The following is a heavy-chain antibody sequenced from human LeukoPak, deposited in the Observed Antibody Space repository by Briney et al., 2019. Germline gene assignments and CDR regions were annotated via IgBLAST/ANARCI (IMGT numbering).Heavy chain of an antibody. Sequence: ASVKVSCKSSGGTFSSYAISWVRQAPGQGLEWMGEIIPIFATSNYAQKFQDRVTITADKSTSTAYMELSSLRSEDMAVYYCARDMITFGGVIPRGYFDYWGQGTLVTVSS. CDR1: GGTFSSYA. CDR2: IIPIFATS. CDR3: ARDMITFGGVIPRGYFDY. J-gene: IGHJ4*02. D-gene: IGHD3-16*02. V-gene: IGHV1-69*06.